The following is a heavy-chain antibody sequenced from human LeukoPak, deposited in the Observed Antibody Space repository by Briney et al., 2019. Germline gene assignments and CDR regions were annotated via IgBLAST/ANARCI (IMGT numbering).Heavy chain of an antibody. V-gene: IGHV3-15*01. CDR1: GFTFRNAC. D-gene: IGHD3-10*01. Sequence: GGSLRLSCAASGFTFRNACMSWVRQAPGKGLEWVGRIKSKTDGGTTDYAAPVKGRFTISRDDSKNTLYLQMNSLKTEDTAVYYCTTDTEKLLWFGELADYWGQGTPVTVSS. J-gene: IGHJ4*02. CDR2: IKSKTDGGTT. CDR3: TTDTEKLLWFGELADY.